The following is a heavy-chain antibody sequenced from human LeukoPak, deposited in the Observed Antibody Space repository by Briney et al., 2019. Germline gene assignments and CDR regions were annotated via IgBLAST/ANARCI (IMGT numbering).Heavy chain of an antibody. D-gene: IGHD3-10*01. V-gene: IGHV1-2*02. J-gene: IGHJ5*02. Sequence: ASVKVSCKASGCTFTGYYMHWVRQAPGQGLEWMGWINPNSGGTNYAQKFQGRVTMTRDTSISTAYMELSRLRSDDTAVYYCARPMVRGVSHNWFDPWGQGTLVTVSS. CDR3: ARPMVRGVSHNWFDP. CDR2: INPNSGGT. CDR1: GCTFTGYY.